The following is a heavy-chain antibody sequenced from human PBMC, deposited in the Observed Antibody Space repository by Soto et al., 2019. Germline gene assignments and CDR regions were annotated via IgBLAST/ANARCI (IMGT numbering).Heavy chain of an antibody. CDR2: INHNSETI. D-gene: IGHD5-12*01. V-gene: IGHV3-48*02. J-gene: IGHJ4*02. CDR1: GFPFRTSA. Sequence: EVQLVESGGGLIQPGGSLRVSCAASGFPFRTSAMNWVRQAPGKGLEWVSYINHNSETIYYADAVKGRFTISRDNAKNSLYLQMNSLRDEDTAVYYCVRDRGYNGYDLEYWGQGTLVTVSS. CDR3: VRDRGYNGYDLEY.